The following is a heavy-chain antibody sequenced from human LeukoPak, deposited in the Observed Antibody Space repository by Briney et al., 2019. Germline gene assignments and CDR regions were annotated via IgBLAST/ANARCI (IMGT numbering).Heavy chain of an antibody. CDR2: ISGSGAST. CDR1: TLTSSIHA. D-gene: IGHD3-10*01. J-gene: IGHJ4*02. V-gene: IGHV3-23*01. CDR3: AIKTIGVTRVRGIYLTFEY. Sequence: GRSLRLSCAASTLTSSIHAMNWVRQAPGKGLEWVSAISGSGASTYYADSVKGRFTISRHNSENTLYLQMNGLRAEGTAICYCAIKTIGVTRVRGIYLTFEYWGQGTLVTVSS.